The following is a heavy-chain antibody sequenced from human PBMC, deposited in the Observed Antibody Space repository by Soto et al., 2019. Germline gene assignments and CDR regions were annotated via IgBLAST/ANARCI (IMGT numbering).Heavy chain of an antibody. CDR3: ARDRAGYCSSTSCPTHYYYYYGMDV. Sequence: WVRQAPGKGLEWVAVISYDGSNKYYADSVKGRFTISRDNSKNTLYLQMNSLRAEDTAVYYCARDRAGYCSSTSCPTHYYYYYGMDVWGQGTTVTVSS. J-gene: IGHJ6*02. CDR2: ISYDGSNK. D-gene: IGHD2-2*03. V-gene: IGHV3-30-3*01.